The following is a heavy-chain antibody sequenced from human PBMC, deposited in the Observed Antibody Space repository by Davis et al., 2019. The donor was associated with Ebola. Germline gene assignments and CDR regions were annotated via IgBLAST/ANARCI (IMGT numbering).Heavy chain of an antibody. Sequence: PGGSLRLSCAASGFTFSGYGMHWVRQAPGKGLEWVALIWYDGSKKYYADSAKGRFTISRDNSKNTVNMQMNSLRADDTAVYYCARQGKQNLAYYYYYGLDVWGKGTTVTVSS. CDR2: IWYDGSKK. J-gene: IGHJ6*04. CDR3: ARQGKQNLAYYYYYGLDV. CDR1: GFTFSGYG. V-gene: IGHV3-33*01. D-gene: IGHD6-13*01.